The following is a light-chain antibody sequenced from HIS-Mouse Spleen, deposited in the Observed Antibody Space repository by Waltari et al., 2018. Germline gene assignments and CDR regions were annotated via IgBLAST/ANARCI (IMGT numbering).Light chain of an antibody. V-gene: IGLV3-10*01. Sequence: SYELTQPPSVSVSPGQTARTTCSGDALPTTSAYWSQQKSGQAPVLVIYEDSKRPSGIPERFSGSSSGTMATLTISGAQVEDEADYYCYSTDSSGNHRVFGGGTKLTVL. CDR1: ALPTTS. CDR3: YSTDSSGNHRV. J-gene: IGLJ2*01. CDR2: EDS.